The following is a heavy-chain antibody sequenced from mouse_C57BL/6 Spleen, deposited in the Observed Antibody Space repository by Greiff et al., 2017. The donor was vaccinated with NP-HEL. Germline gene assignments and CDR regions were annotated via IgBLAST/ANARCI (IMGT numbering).Heavy chain of an antibody. J-gene: IGHJ4*01. CDR2: ISSGSSTI. Sequence: EVMLVESGGGLVKPGGSLKLSCAASGFTFSDYGMHWVRQAPEKGLEWVAYISSGSSTIYYADTVKGRFTISSDNAKNTLFLQMTSLRSENTAMYYCARSYYCGSSLYAMDYWGQGTSVTVSS. V-gene: IGHV5-17*01. CDR1: GFTFSDYG. D-gene: IGHD1-1*01. CDR3: ARSYYCGSSLYAMDY.